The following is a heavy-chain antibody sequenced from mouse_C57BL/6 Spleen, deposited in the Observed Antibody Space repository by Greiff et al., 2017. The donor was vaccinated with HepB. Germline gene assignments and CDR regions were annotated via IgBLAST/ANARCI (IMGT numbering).Heavy chain of an antibody. CDR1: GYTFTSYD. J-gene: IGHJ3*01. D-gene: IGHD1-1*01. Sequence: QLQESGPELVKPGASVKLSCKASGYTFTSYDINWVKQRPGQGLEWIGWSYHRDGSTKYNEKFKGKATLTVDTSSSTAYMELHSLTSEDSAVYFCARRDYGSEGFAYWGQGTLVTVSA. CDR3: ARRDYGSEGFAY. V-gene: IGHV1-85*01. CDR2: SYHRDGST.